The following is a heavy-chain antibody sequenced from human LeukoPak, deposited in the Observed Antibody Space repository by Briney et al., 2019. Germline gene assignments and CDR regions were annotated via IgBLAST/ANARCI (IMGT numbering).Heavy chain of an antibody. D-gene: IGHD3-16*01. Sequence: KSSETLSLTCAVYGGSFSGYYWSWIRQPPGKGLEWIGEINHSGSTNYNPSLKSRVTISVDTSKNQFSLKLRSVTAADTAVYYCASGGGYAYYWGQGTLVTVSS. CDR3: ASGGGYAYY. CDR1: GGSFSGYY. CDR2: INHSGST. J-gene: IGHJ4*02. V-gene: IGHV4-34*01.